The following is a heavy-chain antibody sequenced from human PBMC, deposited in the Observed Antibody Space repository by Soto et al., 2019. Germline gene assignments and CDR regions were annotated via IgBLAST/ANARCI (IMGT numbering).Heavy chain of an antibody. V-gene: IGHV3-30*18. J-gene: IGHJ4*02. Sequence: VGSLRLSCAASGFTFSSYGMHWVRQAPGKGLEWVAVISYDGSNRYYADSVKGRFTISRDNSKNTLYLQMNSLRAEDTAVYYSAKDRSLAYWGQGTLVTVSS. CDR2: ISYDGSNR. CDR3: AKDRSLAY. CDR1: GFTFSSYG.